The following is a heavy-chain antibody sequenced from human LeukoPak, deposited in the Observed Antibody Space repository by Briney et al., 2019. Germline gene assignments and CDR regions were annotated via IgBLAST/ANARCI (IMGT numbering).Heavy chain of an antibody. Sequence: GASVKVSCKASGYTFTSYAMNWVRQAPGQGLEWMGWINTNTGNPTYAQGFTGRFVFSLDTSVSTAYLQISSLKAEDTAVYYCARVDGYCSSTSCPPRYYYYGMDVWGQGTTVTVSS. CDR3: ARVDGYCSSTSCPPRYYYYGMDV. D-gene: IGHD2-2*01. J-gene: IGHJ6*02. CDR2: INTNTGNP. V-gene: IGHV7-4-1*02. CDR1: GYTFTSYA.